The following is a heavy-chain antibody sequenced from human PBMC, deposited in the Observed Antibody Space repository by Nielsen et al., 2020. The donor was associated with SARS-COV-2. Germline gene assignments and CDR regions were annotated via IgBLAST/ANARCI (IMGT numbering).Heavy chain of an antibody. D-gene: IGHD5-24*01. CDR1: GGSISSYY. J-gene: IGHJ6*02. CDR2: IYYSGST. CDR3: ARDSMATADYYCYGMDV. V-gene: IGHV4-59*01. Sequence: SETLSLTCTVSGGSISSYYWSWIRQPPGKGLEWIGYIYYSGSTNYNPSLKSRVTISVDTSKNQFSLKLSSVTAADTAVYYCARDSMATADYYCYGMDVWGQGTTVTVSS.